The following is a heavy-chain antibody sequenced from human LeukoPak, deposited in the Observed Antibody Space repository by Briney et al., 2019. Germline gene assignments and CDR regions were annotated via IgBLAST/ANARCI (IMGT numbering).Heavy chain of an antibody. D-gene: IGHD4-17*01. V-gene: IGHV1-2*02. J-gene: IGHJ5*02. CDR3: ARPTVNHEYNCFDP. Sequence: ASVKVSCKASGYTFTADYMLWGRHAPGQGRERRGWINPNSFGTNYAHKIHGRVTRTTETSISPAYMELSRLRSDDTAVYYCARPTVNHEYNCFDPWGQGTLVTVSS. CDR1: GYTFTADY. CDR2: INPNSFGT.